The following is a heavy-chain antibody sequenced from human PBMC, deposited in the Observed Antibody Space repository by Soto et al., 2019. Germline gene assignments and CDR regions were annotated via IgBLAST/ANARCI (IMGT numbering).Heavy chain of an antibody. CDR2: INHSGST. CDR1: GGSFSGYS. J-gene: IGHJ5*02. Sequence: PSETLSLTCTVYGGSFSGYSWNWIRLPPGKGLEWIGEINHSGSTNYNPSLKSRVTISVDTSKNQFSLNLSSVTAADTAVYYCARGPNRFDPWGQGTLVTVSS. V-gene: IGHV4-34*01. CDR3: ARGPNRFDP.